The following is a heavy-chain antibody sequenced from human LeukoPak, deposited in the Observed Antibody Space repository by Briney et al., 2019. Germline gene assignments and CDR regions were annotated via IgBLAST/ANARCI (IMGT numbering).Heavy chain of an antibody. Sequence: PSETLSFTCTVSGGSIRSGRYYWSWIRQPAGKGLEWIGHFYTSGSTNYNPSLKSRVTISGDTSKNQFSLKLNSVTAADTAVYYCARGSVGGGNYYNYYMDVWGKVTTVTVSS. CDR3: ARGSVGGGNYYNYYMDV. CDR1: GGSIRSGRYY. J-gene: IGHJ6*03. CDR2: FYTSGST. D-gene: IGHD5/OR15-5a*01. V-gene: IGHV4-61*09.